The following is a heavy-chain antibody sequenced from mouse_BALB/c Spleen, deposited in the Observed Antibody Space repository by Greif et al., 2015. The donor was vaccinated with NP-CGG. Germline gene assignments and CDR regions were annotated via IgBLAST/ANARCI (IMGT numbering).Heavy chain of an antibody. V-gene: IGHV7-3*02. J-gene: IGHJ3*01. Sequence: EVKLVESGGGLVQPGGSLRLSCATSGFTFTDYYMSWVRQPPGKALEWLGFIRNKANGYTTEYSASVKGRFTISRDNSQSILYLQMNTLRAEDSATYYCARDTGTSAYWGQGTLVTVSA. CDR3: ARDTGTSAY. CDR1: GFTFTDYY. CDR2: IRNKANGYTT. D-gene: IGHD4-1*01.